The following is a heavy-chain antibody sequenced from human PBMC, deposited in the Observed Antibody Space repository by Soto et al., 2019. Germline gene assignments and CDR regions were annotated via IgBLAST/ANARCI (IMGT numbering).Heavy chain of an antibody. CDR1: GYTFTGYY. V-gene: IGHV1-2*04. Sequence: GASVKVSCKASGYTFTGYYMHWVRQAPGQGLEWMGWINPNSGGTNYAQKIKGWVTMTRDTSISTAYMEMSRLRSDDTAVYYFARGITMVRGVTGGGMDVWGQGTTVTVSS. CDR2: INPNSGGT. D-gene: IGHD3-10*01. J-gene: IGHJ6*02. CDR3: ARGITMVRGVTGGGMDV.